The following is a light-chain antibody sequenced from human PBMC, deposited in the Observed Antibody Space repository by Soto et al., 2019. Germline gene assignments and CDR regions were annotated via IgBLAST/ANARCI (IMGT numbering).Light chain of an antibody. CDR1: QSVSSY. CDR3: QQRSNWPLT. J-gene: IGKJ4*01. V-gene: IGKV3-11*01. CDR2: DAS. Sequence: EIVFTQSPATLSLSPGERATLSCRASQSVSSYLAWYQQKPGQAPRLLIYDASNRATGIPARFSGSGSGTDFTLTISSLEPEDCAVYYCQQRSNWPLTFGGGTKVEIK.